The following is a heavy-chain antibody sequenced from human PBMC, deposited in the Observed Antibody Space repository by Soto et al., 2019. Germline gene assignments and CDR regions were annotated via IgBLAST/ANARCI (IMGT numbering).Heavy chain of an antibody. J-gene: IGHJ4*01. CDR3: AKDWISTSVAGISTCDY. V-gene: IGHV3-23*01. D-gene: IGHD6-19*01. CDR2: ISGSGGNT. Sequence: PGGSLRLSCEASGFTFSSYGMTWVRQAPGKGLEWVSDISGSGGNTHYANSVKGRFTISRDNSKNTLHLQMNSLRAEDTAVYYCAKDWISTSVAGISTCDYWGHGTLVTVSS. CDR1: GFTFSSYG.